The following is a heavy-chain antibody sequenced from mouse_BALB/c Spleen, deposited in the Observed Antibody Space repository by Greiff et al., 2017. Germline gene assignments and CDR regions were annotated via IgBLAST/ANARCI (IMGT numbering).Heavy chain of an antibody. J-gene: IGHJ2*01. CDR2: IYPGDGDT. CDR1: GYTFTSYW. V-gene: IGHV1-87*01. D-gene: IGHD2-14*01. Sequence: VQLVESGAELARPGASVKLSCKASGYTFTSYWMQWVKQRPGQGLEWIGAIYPGDGDTRYTQKFKGKATLTADKSSSTAYMQLSSLASEDSAVYYCAYRYGDYWGQGTTLTVSS. CDR3: AYRYGDY.